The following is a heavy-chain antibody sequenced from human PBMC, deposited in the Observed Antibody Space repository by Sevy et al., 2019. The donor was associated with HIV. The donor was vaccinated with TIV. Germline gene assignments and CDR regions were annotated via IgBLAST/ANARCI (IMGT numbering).Heavy chain of an antibody. J-gene: IGHJ4*02. CDR2: IYYNGHI. CDR3: AGENAWGRGYS. V-gene: IGHV4-59*08. CDR1: NGSISSYY. Sequence: SETLSLTCTVSNGSISSYYWSWIRQPPGKGLEWIANIYYNGHINYNPSLKSRVTLSLDTSKNQFSLRLSSVTAADTAMYYCAGENAWGRGYSWGQGTLVTVSS. D-gene: IGHD1-26*01.